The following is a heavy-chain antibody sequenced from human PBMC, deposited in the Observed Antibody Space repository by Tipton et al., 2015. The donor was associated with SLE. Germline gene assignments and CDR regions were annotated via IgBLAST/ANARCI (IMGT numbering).Heavy chain of an antibody. CDR3: ARGGVLGFHPSAFDI. D-gene: IGHD3-10*01. Sequence: TLSLTCTVSGGSISSSSYYWGWIRQRPGKGLEWIGSIYYSVSTYYNPSLKSRVTISLDTSTNQFSLKLSSVTAADTAVYYCARGGVLGFHPSAFDIWGQGKMVTVSS. CDR1: GGSISSSSYY. V-gene: IGHV4-39*07. J-gene: IGHJ3*02. CDR2: IYYSVST.